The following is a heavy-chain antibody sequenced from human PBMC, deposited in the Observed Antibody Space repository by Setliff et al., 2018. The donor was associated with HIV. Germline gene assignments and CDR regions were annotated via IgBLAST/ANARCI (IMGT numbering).Heavy chain of an antibody. CDR1: GGSASNSRYY. CDR2: IHYNERT. D-gene: IGHD3-22*01. V-gene: IGHV4-39*01. Sequence: SETLSLTCTVSGGSASNSRYYWAWIRQPPGKGLEYIGSIHYNERTYYNPSLKSRVAISIDTSKNRFSLNLTSVTAADTAVYYCASRVYYYDSNNFLREEGFDPWGQGTLVTVSS. CDR3: ASRVYYYDSNNFLREEGFDP. J-gene: IGHJ5*02.